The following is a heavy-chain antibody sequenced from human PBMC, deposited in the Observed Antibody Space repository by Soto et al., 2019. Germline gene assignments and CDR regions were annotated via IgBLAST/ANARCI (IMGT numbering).Heavy chain of an antibody. CDR2: IRPSGINT. CDR3: AREPKESFYFDY. V-gene: IGHV1-46*01. Sequence: ASVQVSCQASGYTFTNYNINWFRQAPGQGLEWLGIIRPSGINTGYAQGFQGRVTVTRDTSTSTANMELASLTSEDTALYYCAREPKESFYFDYWGQGTLVTVSS. D-gene: IGHD3-10*01. CDR1: GYTFTNYN. J-gene: IGHJ4*02.